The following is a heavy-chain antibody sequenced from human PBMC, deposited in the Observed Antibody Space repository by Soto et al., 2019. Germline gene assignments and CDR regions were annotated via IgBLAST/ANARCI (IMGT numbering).Heavy chain of an antibody. J-gene: IGHJ4*02. CDR1: GGTFSSYA. CDR2: IIPIFGTA. CDR3: ARDDGQPTYYYDSSGYYAAR. D-gene: IGHD3-22*01. Sequence: QVQLVQSGAEVKKPGSSVKVSCKASGGTFSSYAISWVRQAPGQGLEWMGGIIPIFGTANYAQKFQGRVTITADESTSTAYMELSSLRSEDTAVYYCARDDGQPTYYYDSSGYYAARWGLGTLVTVSS. V-gene: IGHV1-69*01.